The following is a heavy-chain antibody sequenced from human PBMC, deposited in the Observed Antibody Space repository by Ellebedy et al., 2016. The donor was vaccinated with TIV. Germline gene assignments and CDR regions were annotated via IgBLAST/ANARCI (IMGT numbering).Heavy chain of an antibody. CDR3: ARDASDHDIVVVPAAIGPFDY. CDR2: IYTSGST. D-gene: IGHD2-2*01. V-gene: IGHV4-4*07. J-gene: IGHJ4*02. CDR1: GGSISSYY. Sequence: SETLSLTXTVSGGSISSYYWSWIRQPAGKGLEWIGRIYTSGSTNYNPSLKSRVTMSVDTSKNQFSLKLSSVTAADTAVYYCARDASDHDIVVVPAAIGPFDYWGQGTLVTVSS.